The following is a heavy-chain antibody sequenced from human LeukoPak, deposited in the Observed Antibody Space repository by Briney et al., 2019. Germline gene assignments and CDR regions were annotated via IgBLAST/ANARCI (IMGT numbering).Heavy chain of an antibody. D-gene: IGHD3-10*01. Sequence: LWASVKVSCKASGGTFSSYAISWVRQAPGQGLEWMGRIIPILGIANYAQKFQGRVTITADKSTSTAYMELSSLRSEDTAVYYCASNPYYYGSGSLSYYGMDVWGQGTTVTVSS. CDR2: IIPILGIA. J-gene: IGHJ6*02. CDR3: ASNPYYYGSGSLSYYGMDV. CDR1: GGTFSSYA. V-gene: IGHV1-69*04.